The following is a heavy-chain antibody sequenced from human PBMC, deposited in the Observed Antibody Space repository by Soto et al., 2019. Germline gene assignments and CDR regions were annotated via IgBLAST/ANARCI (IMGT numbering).Heavy chain of an antibody. CDR3: ARNLDPNYYYYGMDV. CDR1: GYSFTSYW. V-gene: IGHV5-51*01. Sequence: GESLKISCKGSGYSFTSYWIGWVRQMPGKGLEWMGIIYPGDSDTRYSPSFQGQVTISADKSISTAYLQWSSLKASDTAMYYCARNLDPNYYYYGMDVWGQGTTVTVSS. CDR2: IYPGDSDT. J-gene: IGHJ6*02.